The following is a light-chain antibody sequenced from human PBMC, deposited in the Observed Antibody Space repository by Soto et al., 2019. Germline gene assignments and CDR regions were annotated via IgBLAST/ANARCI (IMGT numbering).Light chain of an antibody. V-gene: IGKV1-5*01. CDR2: DAS. J-gene: IGKJ1*01. Sequence: DIQMTQSPSTLSASVGDRVTITCRASQSISSWLAWYQQKPGKAPKLLIYDASYLERGVPSRFSGSGSGTEFTLTISSLHPDDLATYYCQQHNSFWTLVQGTKVEI. CDR1: QSISSW. CDR3: QQHNSFWT.